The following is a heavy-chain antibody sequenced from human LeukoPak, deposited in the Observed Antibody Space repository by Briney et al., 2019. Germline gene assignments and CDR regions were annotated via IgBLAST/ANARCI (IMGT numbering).Heavy chain of an antibody. J-gene: IGHJ5*02. V-gene: IGHV4-39*01. D-gene: IGHD5-24*01. CDR1: GGSISSTSNC. CDR3: ASTENYIPEDGFDP. CDR2: TGYSGTT. Sequence: SETLSPTCTVSGGSISSTSNCSGWLRPPPGKGLEWTGSTGYSGTTFYNPSLKSRVTLSVETSKNQFSLTLSPMTPAATAVYYCASTENYIPEDGFDPWGQGTLVTVSS.